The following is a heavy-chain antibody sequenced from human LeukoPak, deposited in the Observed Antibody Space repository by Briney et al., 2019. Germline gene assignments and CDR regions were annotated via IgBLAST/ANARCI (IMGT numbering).Heavy chain of an antibody. D-gene: IGHD3-10*01. CDR1: GGSFSGRY. CDR3: ARGQYYYGSGSLYFDY. CDR2: INHSGST. V-gene: IGHV4-34*01. Sequence: SETLSLTCAVSGGSFSGRYWNWIRQPPGKGLEWIGEINHSGSTNYNPSLKSRVTISVDTSKNQFSLKLSSVTAADTAVYYCARGQYYYGSGSLYFDYWGQGTLVTVSS. J-gene: IGHJ4*02.